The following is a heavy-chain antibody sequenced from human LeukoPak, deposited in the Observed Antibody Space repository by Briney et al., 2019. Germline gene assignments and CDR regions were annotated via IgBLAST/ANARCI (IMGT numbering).Heavy chain of an antibody. CDR1: GTTFKDFN. V-gene: IGHV1-69-2*01. Sequence: GSTVQISCKVSGTTFKDFNIHWVHQAPGKGLEWLGLVDPEDGETKYGKKFQGRVSITADSSTDTAYLELSNLRSEDTAIFYCATDVSSAAMSFSDSWRQGTLVTVSA. CDR2: VDPEDGET. J-gene: IGHJ4*02. D-gene: IGHD2-2*01. CDR3: ATDVSSAAMSFSDS.